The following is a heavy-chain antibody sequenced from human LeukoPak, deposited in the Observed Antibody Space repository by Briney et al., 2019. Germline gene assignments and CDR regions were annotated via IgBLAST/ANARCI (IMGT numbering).Heavy chain of an antibody. J-gene: IGHJ4*02. V-gene: IGHV3-21*03. CDR2: ISSSSYI. D-gene: IGHD4-17*01. CDR1: GFTFSSYS. CDR3: ARDDYGDYGGCFDY. Sequence: GGSLRLSCAASGFTFSSYSMNWVRQAPGKGLEWVSSISSSSYIYYADSVKGRFTISRDNAKNSLYLQMNSLRAEDTAVYYCARDDYGDYGGCFDYWGQGTLVTVSS.